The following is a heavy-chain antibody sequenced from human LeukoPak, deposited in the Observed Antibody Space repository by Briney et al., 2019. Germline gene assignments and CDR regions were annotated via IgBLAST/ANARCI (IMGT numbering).Heavy chain of an antibody. CDR3: ARAQVDYNNGPGSQGYYSYGMDV. CDR2: IYYSGST. J-gene: IGHJ6*02. Sequence: SETLSLTCTVSGGSISSGGYYWSWIRQHPGKGLEWIGYIYYSGSTYYNPSLKSRVTISVDTSKNQFSLKLSSVTAADTAVYYCARAQVDYNNGPGSQGYYSYGMDVWGQGTTVTVSS. D-gene: IGHD4-11*01. V-gene: IGHV4-31*03. CDR1: GGSISSGGYY.